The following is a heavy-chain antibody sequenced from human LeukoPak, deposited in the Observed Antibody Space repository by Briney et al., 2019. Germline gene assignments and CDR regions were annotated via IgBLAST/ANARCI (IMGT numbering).Heavy chain of an antibody. CDR2: IKQDGSEK. D-gene: IGHD2-2*01. Sequence: GGSLRLSCAASGFTFSSYSMSWVRQAPGKGLEWVANIKQDGSEKYYVDSVKGRFTISRDNAKNSLYLQMNSLRAEDTAVYYCARASRSSCYSCYFDYWGQGTLVTVSS. CDR3: ARASRSSCYSCYFDY. V-gene: IGHV3-7*01. J-gene: IGHJ4*02. CDR1: GFTFSSYS.